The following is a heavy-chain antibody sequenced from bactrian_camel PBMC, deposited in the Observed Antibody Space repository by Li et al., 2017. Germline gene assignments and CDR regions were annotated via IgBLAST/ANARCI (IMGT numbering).Heavy chain of an antibody. V-gene: IGHV3S53*01. D-gene: IGHD5*01. CDR2: LKYDADT. CDR1: GYTDR. CDR3: ATNNSWFGYSY. J-gene: IGHJ4*01. Sequence: VQLVESGGGSVQAGGSLRLSCAASGYTDRMAWFRQAPGKEREGVATLKYDADTRYADSVKGRFSISGDNAKNTVYLQMNSLKSEDTALYYCATNNSWFGYSYWGQGTQVTVS.